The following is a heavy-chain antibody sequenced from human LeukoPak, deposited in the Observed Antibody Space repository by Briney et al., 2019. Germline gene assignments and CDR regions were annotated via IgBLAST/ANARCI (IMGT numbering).Heavy chain of an antibody. V-gene: IGHV4-39*01. D-gene: IGHD3-10*01. J-gene: IGHJ4*02. CDR3: ARLAQGSGTYGFDY. CDR2: IYYSGSS. Sequence: KPSETLSLTWTVSGXSISSSSDYWGWVRQPPGKGLEWIATIYYSGSSYYNPSLKSRVTISVDTSKNQFSLKLSSVTAADTAVYYCARLAQGSGTYGFDYWGQGTLVTVSS. CDR1: GXSISSSSDY.